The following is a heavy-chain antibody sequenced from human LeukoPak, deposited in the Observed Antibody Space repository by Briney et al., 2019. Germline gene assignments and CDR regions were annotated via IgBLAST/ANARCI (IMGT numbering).Heavy chain of an antibody. CDR2: ISYDGSNK. Sequence: GGSLRLSCAASGFTFGSYAMHWVRQAPGKGLEWVAVISYDGSNKYYADSVKGRFTISRDNSKNTLYLQMNSLRAEDTAVYYCARDPGYCSSTSCYLALIGLDYRGQGTLVTVSS. CDR3: ARDPGYCSSTSCYLALIGLDY. D-gene: IGHD2-2*03. CDR1: GFTFGSYA. J-gene: IGHJ4*02. V-gene: IGHV3-30*01.